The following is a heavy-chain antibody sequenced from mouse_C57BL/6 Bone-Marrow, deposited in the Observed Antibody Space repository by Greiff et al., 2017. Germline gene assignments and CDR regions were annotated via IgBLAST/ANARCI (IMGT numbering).Heavy chain of an antibody. J-gene: IGHJ1*03. D-gene: IGHD6-1*01. V-gene: IGHV1-81*01. CDR3: ASLALWYFDV. Sequence: VQLQESGAELARPGASVKLSCKASGYTFTSYGISWVKQRTGQGLEWIGEIYPRSGNTYYNEKFKGKATLTADKSSSTAYMELRSLTSEDSAVDFCASLALWYFDVWGTGTTVTVSS. CDR2: IYPRSGNT. CDR1: GYTFTSYG.